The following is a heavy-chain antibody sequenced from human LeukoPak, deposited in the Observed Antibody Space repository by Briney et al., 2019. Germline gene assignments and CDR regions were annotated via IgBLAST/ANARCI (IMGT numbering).Heavy chain of an antibody. J-gene: IGHJ4*02. CDR1: GGTFSRYA. V-gene: IGHV1-69*06. D-gene: IGHD3-22*01. Sequence: ASVKVSCKASGGTFSRYAISWVRQAPGQGLEWMGRIIPIFGTPNYAQKFQGRVTISADKSTNTAYMEVTSLRSEDTAVYYCARGDYYDSSGRLDYWGQGTLVIVSS. CDR2: IIPIFGTP. CDR3: ARGDYYDSSGRLDY.